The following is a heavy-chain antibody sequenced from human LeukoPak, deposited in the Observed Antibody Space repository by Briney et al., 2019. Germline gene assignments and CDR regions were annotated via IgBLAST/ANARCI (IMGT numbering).Heavy chain of an antibody. J-gene: IGHJ3*02. CDR3: ARDRCAMCAFDI. V-gene: IGHV4-4*07. CDR2: IYPSGST. Sequence: SETLSLTCTGSGGPICGYYWSWIRQPAGKGLEWIGRIYPSGSTNYHPSHASRVTMSVDTSKNQFSLKLRSVTAADTAVYYCARDRCAMCAFDIWGQGTMVTVSS. CDR1: GGPICGYY. D-gene: IGHD5-24*01.